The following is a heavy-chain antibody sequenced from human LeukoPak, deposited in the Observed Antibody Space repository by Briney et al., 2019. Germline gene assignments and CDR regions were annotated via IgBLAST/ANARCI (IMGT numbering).Heavy chain of an antibody. CDR2: ISAYNGNT. CDR1: GYTFTSYG. V-gene: IGHV1-18*04. CDR3: ARGLDGSGSWPNYYYYYGMDV. J-gene: IGHJ6*04. D-gene: IGHD3-10*01. Sequence: APVKVSCKASGYTFTSYGISWVRQAPGQGLEWMGWISAYNGNTNYAQKLQGRVTMTTDTSTSTAYMELRSLRSDDTAVYYCARGLDGSGSWPNYYYYYGMDVWGKGTTVTVSS.